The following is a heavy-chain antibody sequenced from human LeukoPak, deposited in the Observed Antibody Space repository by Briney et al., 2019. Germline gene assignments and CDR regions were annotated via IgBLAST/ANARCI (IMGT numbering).Heavy chain of an antibody. CDR3: TRSDYGDY. J-gene: IGHJ4*02. V-gene: IGHV3-74*01. Sequence: GGSLRLSCAASGXTISGSWMHWVRQAPGKGLVWVARIKHDGSRTSYADSVKGRFTVSRDNAKNTLYLQMNSLRAEDTAMYYCTRSDYGDYWGQGTLVTVSS. CDR2: IKHDGSRT. CDR1: GXTISGSW.